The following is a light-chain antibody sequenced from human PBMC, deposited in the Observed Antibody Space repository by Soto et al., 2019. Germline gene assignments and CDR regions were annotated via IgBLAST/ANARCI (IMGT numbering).Light chain of an antibody. Sequence: IQLTQSPSSLSACVGDRVTITCRASQGISSYLAWYQQKPGKAPKLLIKAASRLQTGVPSRFSGSGSGTDFTLTISGLQPDDFATYYCQQLNIDSYPITFGQGTRLELK. CDR2: AAS. V-gene: IGKV1-9*01. J-gene: IGKJ5*01. CDR1: QGISSY. CDR3: QQLNIDSYPIT.